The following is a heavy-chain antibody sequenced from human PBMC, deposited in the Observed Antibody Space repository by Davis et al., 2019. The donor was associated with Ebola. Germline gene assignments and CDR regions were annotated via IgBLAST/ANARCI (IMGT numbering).Heavy chain of an antibody. D-gene: IGHD3-10*01. CDR2: IYYSGVT. J-gene: IGHJ4*02. CDR3: ATHNYGSGTYYTDY. V-gene: IGHV4-30-4*01. Sequence: MPSETLSLTCTVSGDSISSGAFYWSWIRQSPGKGLEWIGYIYYSGVTYYSPSPKGRVSMSIDPSKNQFSLKLTSVTAADSAMYYCATHNYGSGTYYTDYWGQGTLVTVSS. CDR1: GDSISSGAFY.